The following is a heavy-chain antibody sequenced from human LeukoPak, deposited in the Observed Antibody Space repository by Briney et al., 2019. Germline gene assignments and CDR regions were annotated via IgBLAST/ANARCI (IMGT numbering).Heavy chain of an antibody. CDR1: GFTFSSYS. CDR3: ARDPLGYFYGVDV. CDR2: ISSSSSYI. Sequence: GGSLRLSCAASGFTFSSYSMNWVRQAPGKGLEWVSSISSSSSYIYYADSVKGRFTISRDDSKNTLYLQMNSLRAEDTAVYYCARDPLGYFYGVDVWGQGTTVTVSS. J-gene: IGHJ6*02. V-gene: IGHV3-21*01.